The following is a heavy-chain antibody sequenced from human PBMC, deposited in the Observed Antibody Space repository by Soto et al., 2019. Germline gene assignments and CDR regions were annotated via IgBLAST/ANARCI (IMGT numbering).Heavy chain of an antibody. Sequence: QVQLVESGGGVVQPGGSLRLACATVGFTFTSYGFHWVRQAPGKGLEWVAVIWHDGSRRYYADSVKGRFTLSRDNSAKTLYLQMNSLRGEDTAVYYCARNGCDGGACLIDPCRQGTPVTVSS. V-gene: IGHV3-33*08. CDR3: ARNGCDGGACLIDP. CDR1: GFTFTSYG. CDR2: IWHDGSRR. D-gene: IGHD2-21*02. J-gene: IGHJ5*02.